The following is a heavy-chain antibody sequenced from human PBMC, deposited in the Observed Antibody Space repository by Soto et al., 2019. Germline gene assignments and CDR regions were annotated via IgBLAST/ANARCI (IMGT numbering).Heavy chain of an antibody. Sequence: GGSLRLSCAASGFTFSGSAMHWVRQASGKGLEWVGRIRSKANSYATAYAASVKGRFTISRDDSKNTAYLQMSSLETEDTAVYYCTSRLVGANPSDYGGQGTLVTVSS. J-gene: IGHJ4*02. CDR1: GFTFSGSA. CDR3: TSRLVGANPSDY. V-gene: IGHV3-73*01. CDR2: IRSKANSYAT. D-gene: IGHD1-26*01.